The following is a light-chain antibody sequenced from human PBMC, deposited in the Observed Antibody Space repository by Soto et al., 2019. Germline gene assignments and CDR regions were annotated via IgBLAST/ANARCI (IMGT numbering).Light chain of an antibody. J-gene: IGKJ4*01. CDR3: QQYNKWPLT. Sequence: EIVMTQSPATLSVSQGERATLSCRASESVSSNLAWSQQKPGQAPRLLIDSASASATGIPVRFSGTGSGTEFNLTISSLRSEDFAAYYCQQYNKWPLTCGGGTKVEIK. CDR2: SAS. V-gene: IGKV3-15*01. CDR1: ESVSSN.